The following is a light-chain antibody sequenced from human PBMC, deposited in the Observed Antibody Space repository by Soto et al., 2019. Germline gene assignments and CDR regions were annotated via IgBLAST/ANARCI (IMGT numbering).Light chain of an antibody. V-gene: IGKV3-20*01. Sequence: VLTQSPGTLSLSPGEAATLSCRASQSVRGSSFAWYQQKPGQAPRRLIYIVSSRATGIPDRFSGSGSGTDFTLTISRLEPEDFAVYYCQQYEGLPVTFGPGTTVDIK. CDR3: QQYEGLPVT. CDR1: QSVRGSS. J-gene: IGKJ3*01. CDR2: IVS.